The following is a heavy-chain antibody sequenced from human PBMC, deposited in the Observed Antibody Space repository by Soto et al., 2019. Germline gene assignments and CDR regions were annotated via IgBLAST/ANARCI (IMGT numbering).Heavy chain of an antibody. V-gene: IGHV6-1*01. D-gene: IGHD6-19*01. CDR1: GDSVSSNSAA. CDR3: AREGIAVAGSLMDHCGMDV. Sequence: RSQTISLTCAISGDSVSSNSAAWNWIRQSPSRGLEWLGRTYYRSKWYNDYAVSVKSRITINPDTSKNQFSLQLNSVTPEDTAVYYRAREGIAVAGSLMDHCGMDVWGQGTTVTVS. CDR2: TYYRSKWYN. J-gene: IGHJ6*02.